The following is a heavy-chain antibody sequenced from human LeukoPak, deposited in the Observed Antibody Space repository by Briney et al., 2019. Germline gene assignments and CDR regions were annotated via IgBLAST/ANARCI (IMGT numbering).Heavy chain of an antibody. D-gene: IGHD3-10*01. CDR2: IYYSGGT. V-gene: IGHV4-59*01. Sequence: SETLSLTCTVSGGSISSYYWSWIRQPPGKGLEWIGYIYYSGGTNYNPSLNTRVTISVDTSKNQFSLQLSSVTAADTAVYYCASLENYYGSGSYYNGFDYWGQGTLVTVSS. CDR3: ASLENYYGSGSYYNGFDY. CDR1: GGSISSYY. J-gene: IGHJ4*02.